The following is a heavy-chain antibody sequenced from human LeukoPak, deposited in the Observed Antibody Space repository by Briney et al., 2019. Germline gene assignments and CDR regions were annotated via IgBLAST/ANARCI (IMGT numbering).Heavy chain of an antibody. D-gene: IGHD6-6*01. Sequence: GGSLRLSCAASESTFDNYAMSWVRQAPGKGLEWVSVISGSGYYSYYADSVKGRFTVSRDNSKTTLYLQMNSLRADDTAVYYCARDVEGMYSSFLGYWGQGTLVTVSS. V-gene: IGHV3-23*01. CDR3: ARDVEGMYSSFLGY. CDR2: ISGSGYYS. CDR1: ESTFDNYA. J-gene: IGHJ4*02.